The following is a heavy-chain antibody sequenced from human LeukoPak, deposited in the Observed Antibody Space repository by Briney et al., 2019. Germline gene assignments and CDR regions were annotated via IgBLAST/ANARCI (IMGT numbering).Heavy chain of an antibody. CDR3: ARAPGYYDSSGYI. J-gene: IGHJ4*02. D-gene: IGHD3-22*01. Sequence: GGSLRLPCAASGFTFSSYAMHWVRQAPGKGLEYVSAISSNGGSTYYADSVKGRFTISRDNSKNTLYLQMGSLRAEDMAVYYCARAPGYYDSSGYIWGQGTLVTVSS. CDR1: GFTFSSYA. V-gene: IGHV3-64*02. CDR2: ISSNGGST.